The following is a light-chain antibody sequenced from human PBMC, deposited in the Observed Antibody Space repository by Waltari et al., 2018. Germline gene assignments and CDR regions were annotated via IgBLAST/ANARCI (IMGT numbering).Light chain of an antibody. V-gene: IGLV2-11*01. CDR2: DVT. CDR1: GSDVGDYNY. J-gene: IGLJ3*02. CDR3: CSYAGTWV. Sequence: QSALTQPRSVSGSPGQSVTISCTGTGSDVGDYNYVSWYQQHPGEAPKLVIYDVTKRPAGVPDRFSGSKSGNSASLTVPGLQAEDEADYYCCSYAGTWVFGGGTKLTVL.